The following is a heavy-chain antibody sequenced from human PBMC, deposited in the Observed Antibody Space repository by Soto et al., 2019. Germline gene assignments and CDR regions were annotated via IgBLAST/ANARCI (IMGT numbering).Heavy chain of an antibody. CDR2: IDHSDSYT. Sequence: GESLKISCKGSGYSFTSYWISWVRQMPGKGLEWMGRIDHSDSYTNYSPSFQGHVTISADKSISTAYLQWSSLKASDTAMYYCARQDSSPSGYYYGMDVWGQGTTVTVSS. CDR3: ARQDSSPSGYYYGMDV. J-gene: IGHJ6*02. CDR1: GYSFTSYW. D-gene: IGHD6-6*01. V-gene: IGHV5-10-1*01.